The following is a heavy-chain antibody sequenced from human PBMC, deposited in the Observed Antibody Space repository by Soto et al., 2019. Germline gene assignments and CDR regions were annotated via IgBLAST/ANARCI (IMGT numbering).Heavy chain of an antibody. V-gene: IGHV3-33*01. Sequence: QVQLVESGGGVVQPGRSLRLSCAASGFTFSSYGIHWVRQAPGKGLEWVAVIYYDGSNKYYADSVKCRFTISRDNSKNTLYLQMTSLRADDTAVYYCASGRGVATTMGWFDPSGQGTLVTVSS. J-gene: IGHJ5*02. D-gene: IGHD5-12*01. CDR2: IYYDGSNK. CDR1: GFTFSSYG. CDR3: ASGRGVATTMGWFDP.